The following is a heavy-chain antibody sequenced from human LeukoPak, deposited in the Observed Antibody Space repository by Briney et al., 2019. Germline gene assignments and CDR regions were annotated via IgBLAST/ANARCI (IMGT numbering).Heavy chain of an antibody. V-gene: IGHV1-69*04. CDR2: IIPILGIA. D-gene: IGHD6-13*01. J-gene: IGHJ6*02. CDR3: ASIEYSSSWYWSYGMDV. Sequence: SVKVSCKASGGTFSSYAISWVRQAPGQGLELMGRIIPILGIANYAQKFQGRVTITADKSTSTAYMALSSLRSEDTAVYYCASIEYSSSWYWSYGMDVWGQGTTVTVSS. CDR1: GGTFSSYA.